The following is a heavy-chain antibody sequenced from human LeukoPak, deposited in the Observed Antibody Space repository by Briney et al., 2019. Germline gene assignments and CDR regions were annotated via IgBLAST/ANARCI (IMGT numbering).Heavy chain of an antibody. Sequence: ASVKVSCKASGYTFTDYYMRWVRQAPGQGLEWMGWINPNSGDTNHAQNFQGRVTLTRDTSISTAYMELSSLRSDDSAVYYCAGEYCSGGSCRQGFDYWGQGTLVTVSS. V-gene: IGHV1-2*02. J-gene: IGHJ4*02. CDR3: AGEYCSGGSCRQGFDY. D-gene: IGHD2-15*01. CDR1: GYTFTDYY. CDR2: INPNSGDT.